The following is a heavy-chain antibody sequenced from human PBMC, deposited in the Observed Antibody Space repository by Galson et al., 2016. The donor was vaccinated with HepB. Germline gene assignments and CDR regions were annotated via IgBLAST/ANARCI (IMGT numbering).Heavy chain of an antibody. Sequence: SLRLSCAASGFTFSSYGMHWVRQAPGKGLEWVALISYDGSNKYYADSVKGRFTISRDNSKNTLYLQMNSLRAEDTAVYYCAREDPNVAVAALDYWGQGTLVTVSS. CDR1: GFTFSSYG. CDR3: AREDPNVAVAALDY. CDR2: ISYDGSNK. J-gene: IGHJ4*02. D-gene: IGHD6-19*01. V-gene: IGHV3-30*03.